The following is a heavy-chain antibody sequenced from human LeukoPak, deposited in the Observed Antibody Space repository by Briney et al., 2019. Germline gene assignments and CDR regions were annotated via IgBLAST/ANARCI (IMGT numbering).Heavy chain of an antibody. D-gene: IGHD3-22*01. J-gene: IGHJ6*03. V-gene: IGHV4-4*07. CDR1: GGPIYSYY. CDR3: ARLKFYDSTGSSPGHYMDV. CDR2: LYPGVST. Sequence: PSETLSLTCTVSGGPIYSYYWSWIRQTAGKGLEWIGRLYPGVSTNYNPSLKSRVTMSVDTSKNQFALKLGAVTAADTAVYYCARLKFYDSTGSSPGHYMDVWGKGTTVTVSS.